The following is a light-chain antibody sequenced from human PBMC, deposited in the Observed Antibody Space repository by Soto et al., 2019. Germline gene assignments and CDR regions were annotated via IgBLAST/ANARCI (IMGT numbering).Light chain of an antibody. CDR3: MQRIEFPLT. Sequence: DIVMTQTPLSLPVTPGEPASISCGSSQSLLDSDDGNTYLDWYLQKPGQSPQLLIYTVSYRASGVPDRFSGSGSGTDFTLKISRVEAEDVGVYYCMQRIEFPLTFGGGXKVEIK. CDR1: QSLLDSDDGNTY. V-gene: IGKV2-40*01. CDR2: TVS. J-gene: IGKJ4*01.